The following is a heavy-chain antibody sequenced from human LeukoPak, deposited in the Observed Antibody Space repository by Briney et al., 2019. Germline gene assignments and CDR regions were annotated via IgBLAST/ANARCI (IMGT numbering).Heavy chain of an antibody. CDR1: GFTFSSYA. J-gene: IGHJ5*02. Sequence: GGSLRLSCAASGFTFSSYAMSWVRQAPGKGLEWVSAISGSGGSTYYADSVKGRFTISRDNSKNTLYLQMNSLRADDTAVYYCAKDDGSGSYLVSDWVDPWGQGTLVTVSS. CDR2: ISGSGGST. D-gene: IGHD3-10*01. V-gene: IGHV3-23*01. CDR3: AKDDGSGSYLVSDWVDP.